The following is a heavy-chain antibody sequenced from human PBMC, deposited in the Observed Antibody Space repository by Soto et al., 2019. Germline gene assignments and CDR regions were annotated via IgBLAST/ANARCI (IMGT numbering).Heavy chain of an antibody. CDR1: GFTFSSYA. CDR2: ISGSGGST. D-gene: IGHD3-9*01. Sequence: GGSLRLSCAASGFTFSSYAMSWVRQAPGKGLEWVSAISGSGGSTYYGDSVKGRFTISGDNSKNTLYLQMNSLRAEETAVYYCAKGDHVLRYFDWLFTYYFDYWGQGTLVTVSS. J-gene: IGHJ4*02. CDR3: AKGDHVLRYFDWLFTYYFDY. V-gene: IGHV3-23*01.